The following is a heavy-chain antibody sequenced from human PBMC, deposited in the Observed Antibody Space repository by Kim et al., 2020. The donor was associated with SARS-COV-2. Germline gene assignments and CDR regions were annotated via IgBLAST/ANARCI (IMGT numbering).Heavy chain of an antibody. J-gene: IGHJ6*02. V-gene: IGHV4-59*08. D-gene: IGHD3-22*01. CDR3: AGTYYYDSSGYYYYYYYYYGMDV. CDR2: IYYSGST. Sequence: SETLSLTCTVSGGSISSYYWSWIRQPPGKGLEWIGYIYYSGSTNYNPSLKSRVTISVDTSKNQFSLKLSSVTAADTAVYYCAGTYYYDSSGYYYYYYYYYGMDVWGQGTTVTVSS. CDR1: GGSISSYY.